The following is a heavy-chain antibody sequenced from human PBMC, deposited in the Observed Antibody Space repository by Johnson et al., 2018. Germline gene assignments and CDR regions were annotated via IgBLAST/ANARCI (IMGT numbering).Heavy chain of an antibody. D-gene: IGHD1-14*01. CDR1: GCTFSSYA. CDR2: SMGSGGST. Sequence: VQLVQSGGGLVQPXGSLRLSXSASGCTFSSYAMNWVRRAPGKGLDGVSASMGSGGSTYYADCVEGRFIISRDNSKNTLYLQMKSRRAEDTAVYYCARIINNPAVAFDIWGQGTMVTVSS. CDR3: ARIINNPAVAFDI. V-gene: IGHV3-23*04. J-gene: IGHJ3*02.